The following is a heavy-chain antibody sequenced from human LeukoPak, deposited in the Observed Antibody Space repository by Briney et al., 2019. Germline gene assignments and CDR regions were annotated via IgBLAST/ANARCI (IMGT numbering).Heavy chain of an antibody. D-gene: IGHD1-20*01. CDR3: ARESSLTGVDY. J-gene: IGHJ4*02. CDR1: GYTFTSYD. CDR2: MNPNSGNT. V-gene: IGHV1-18*01. Sequence: ASVKVSCKASGYTFTSYDINWVRQATGQGLEWMGWMNPNSGNTNYAQKLQGRVTMTTDTSTSTAYMELRSLRPDDTAVYYCARESSLTGVDYWGQGTLVTVSS.